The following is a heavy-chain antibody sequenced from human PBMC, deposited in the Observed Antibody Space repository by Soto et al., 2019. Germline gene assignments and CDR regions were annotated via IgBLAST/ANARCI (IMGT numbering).Heavy chain of an antibody. CDR2: ISYDGYNK. D-gene: IGHD2-15*01. J-gene: IGHJ6*02. CDR1: GFTFNSYG. V-gene: IGHV3-30*18. Sequence: QVQLVESGGGVVQPGRSLRLSCAASGFTFNSYGMHWVRQAPGKGLEWVAVISYDGYNKYYADSVKGLFTISRDNSKNTLYLQVHSLRAEDTAVYYCAKDPRGPSKSVWYGMDVWGQGTTVTVSS. CDR3: AKDPRGPSKSVWYGMDV.